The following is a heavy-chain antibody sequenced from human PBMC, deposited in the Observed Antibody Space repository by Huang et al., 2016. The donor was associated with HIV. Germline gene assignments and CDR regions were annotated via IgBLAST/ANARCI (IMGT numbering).Heavy chain of an antibody. J-gene: IGHJ4*02. CDR1: GGSFRNFA. Sequence: QVQLVQSGAEVKKPGSSVKVSCKASGGSFRNFAIGWVRQAPGQGLEGVGGVIPTLGTANYAQKFQGRGTIIADESTSTAYMELSSLRSEDTAVYYCATVDYYDTSGPQRGYFDNWGQGTLVTVSS. CDR2: VIPTLGTA. D-gene: IGHD3-22*01. CDR3: ATVDYYDTSGPQRGYFDN. V-gene: IGHV1-69*01.